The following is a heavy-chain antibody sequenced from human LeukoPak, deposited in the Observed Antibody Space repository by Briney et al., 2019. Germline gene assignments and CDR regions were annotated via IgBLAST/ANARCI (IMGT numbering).Heavy chain of an antibody. V-gene: IGHV1-24*01. CDR1: GYTLTELS. CDR3: ATADPKQWLVRVYDY. D-gene: IGHD6-19*01. J-gene: IGHJ4*02. CDR2: FDPEDGET. Sequence: ASVKVSCKGSGYTLTELSMHWVRPAPGKGLEWMGGFDPEDGETIYAQKFQGRVTMTEDTSTNTAYMELSSLRSDDTAVYYCATADPKQWLVRVYDYWGQGTLVTVSS.